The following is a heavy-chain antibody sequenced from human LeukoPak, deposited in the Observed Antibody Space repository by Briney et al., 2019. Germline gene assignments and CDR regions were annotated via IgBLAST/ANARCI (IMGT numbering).Heavy chain of an antibody. V-gene: IGHV4-39*07. CDR2: IYYSGST. Sequence: TSETLSLTCTVSGGSISSSSYYWGWIRQPPGKGLEWIGTIYYSGSTYYNPSLKSRVTISVDTSKNQFSRKLSSVTAADTAVYYCASSGYQLLYGALDPWGQGTLVTVSS. J-gene: IGHJ5*02. CDR3: ASSGYQLLYGALDP. D-gene: IGHD2-2*02. CDR1: GGSISSSSYY.